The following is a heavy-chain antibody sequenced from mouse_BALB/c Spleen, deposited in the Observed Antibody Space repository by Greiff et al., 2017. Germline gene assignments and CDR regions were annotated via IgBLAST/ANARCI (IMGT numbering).Heavy chain of an antibody. J-gene: IGHJ2*01. CDR2: ISTYYGDA. D-gene: IGHD2-4*01. CDR3: ARFDDYDGFDY. V-gene: IGHV1S137*01. CDR1: GYTFTDYA. Sequence: QVQLQQSGAELVRPGVSVKISCKGSGYTFTDYAMHWVKQSHAKSLEWIGVISTYYGDASYNQKFKGKATMTVDKSSSTAYMELARLTSEDSAIYYCARFDDYDGFDYWGQGTTLTVSS.